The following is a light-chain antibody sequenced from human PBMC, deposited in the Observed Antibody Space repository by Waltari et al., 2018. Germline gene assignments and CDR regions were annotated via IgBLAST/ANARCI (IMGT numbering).Light chain of an antibody. CDR1: INIPMRS. J-gene: IGLJ3*02. V-gene: IGLV3-21*04. CDR2: YDA. Sequence: SHVVTQAPSVSVAPGATAKITCGGHINIPMRSAPGYRQRPGQAPVLIIYYDADRPSGVPERFSGSNSGNAATLTISRVEAGDEADYYCQMWDTSRDHRVFGGGTKLTVL. CDR3: QMWDTSRDHRV.